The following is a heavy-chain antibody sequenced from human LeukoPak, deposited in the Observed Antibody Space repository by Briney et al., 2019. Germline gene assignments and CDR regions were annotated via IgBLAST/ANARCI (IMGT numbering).Heavy chain of an antibody. CDR1: RFTFSSYA. D-gene: IGHD6-13*01. J-gene: IGHJ4*02. Sequence: GGSLRLSCAASRFTFSSYAMSWVRQAPGKGLEWVSGISGSGGSTYYADSVKGRFTISRDNSKTTLYLQMNSLGAEDTAVYYCAKEDQQMVYYFDHWGQGTLVTVSS. CDR3: AKEDQQMVYYFDH. CDR2: ISGSGGST. V-gene: IGHV3-23*01.